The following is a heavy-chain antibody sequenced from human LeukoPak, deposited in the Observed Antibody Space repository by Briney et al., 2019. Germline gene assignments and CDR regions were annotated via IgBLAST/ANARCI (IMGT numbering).Heavy chain of an antibody. D-gene: IGHD2-2*01. CDR3: ARDMYRMPDY. J-gene: IGHJ4*02. Sequence: GGSLRLSCAASGFTVSSNYMSWVRQAPGKGLEWVSVIYSGGSTYYADSVKGRFTISRDNAKNSLYLQMNSLRAEDTAVYYCARDMYRMPDYWGQGTLVTVSS. CDR1: GFTVSSNY. V-gene: IGHV3-66*01. CDR2: IYSGGST.